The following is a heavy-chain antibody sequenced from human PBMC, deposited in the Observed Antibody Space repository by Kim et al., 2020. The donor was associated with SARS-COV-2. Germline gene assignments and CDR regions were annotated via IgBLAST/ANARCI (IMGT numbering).Heavy chain of an antibody. Sequence: DGRNTFYSDVAKGRFTLSRDNSKNTLYLQMSSLTAEDTALYFCATLAMSDYWGQGTLVTVSS. CDR3: ATLAMSDY. CDR2: DGRNT. J-gene: IGHJ4*02. D-gene: IGHD3-3*02. V-gene: IGHV3-33*01.